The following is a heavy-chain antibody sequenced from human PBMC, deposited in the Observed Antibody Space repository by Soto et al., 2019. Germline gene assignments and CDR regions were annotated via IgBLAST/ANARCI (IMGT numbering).Heavy chain of an antibody. J-gene: IGHJ4*02. V-gene: IGHV2-5*02. CDR3: AHRPRGFSYYFDY. D-gene: IGHD3-10*01. CDR1: GFSLTTRGVG. CDR2: IYWDDDE. Sequence: QITLKESGPTLVKPTQTLTLTCTFSGFSLTTRGVGVGWIRQPPGKALEWLALIYWDDDEGYSPFLKSSVTITKDTSKIHAVLTMTNMYPVDTATYYCAHRPRGFSYYFDYWGQVTLVTVSS.